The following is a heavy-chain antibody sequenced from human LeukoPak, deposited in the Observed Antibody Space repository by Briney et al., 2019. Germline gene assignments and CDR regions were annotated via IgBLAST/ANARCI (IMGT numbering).Heavy chain of an antibody. CDR2: IKQDGSEK. J-gene: IGHJ4*02. D-gene: IGHD4-23*01. CDR1: GFXFSSSW. V-gene: IGHV3-7*04. CDR3: ARNYGGNSAG. Sequence: GGSLRLSCAASGFXFSSSWISWVRLAPGKGLEWVANIKQDGSEKYYVDSVKGRFTISRDNAKNSLYLQMNSLRDEDTAVYYCARNYGGNSAGWGQGTLVTVSS.